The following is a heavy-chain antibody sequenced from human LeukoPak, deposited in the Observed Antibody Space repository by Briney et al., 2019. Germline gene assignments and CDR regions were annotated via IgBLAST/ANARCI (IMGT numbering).Heavy chain of an antibody. CDR3: ARGQNWNHDY. J-gene: IGHJ4*02. D-gene: IGHD1-14*01. CDR1: GFTFRTYW. V-gene: IGHV3-7*01. CDR2: IKTDGSDK. Sequence: PGGSLRLSCAASGFTFRTYWTSWVRQAPGKGPEWVANIKTDGSDKYYVDSVKGRFTITRDNAKNSLSLQMNSLRAEDTAVYYCARGQNWNHDYWGQGTLVTVSS.